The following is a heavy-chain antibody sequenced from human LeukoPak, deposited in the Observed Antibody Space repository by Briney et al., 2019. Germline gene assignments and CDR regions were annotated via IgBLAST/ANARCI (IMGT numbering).Heavy chain of an antibody. V-gene: IGHV4-34*01. CDR3: ARANTVYSSSGIDY. J-gene: IGHJ4*02. CDR1: GFTFSSYW. Sequence: KPEGSLRLSCAASGFTFSSYWMSWVRQAPGKGLEWIGEINHSGSTNYNPSLKSRVTISVDTSKNQFSLKLSSVTAADTAVYYCARANTVYSSSGIDYWGQGTLVTVSS. CDR2: INHSGST. D-gene: IGHD6-13*01.